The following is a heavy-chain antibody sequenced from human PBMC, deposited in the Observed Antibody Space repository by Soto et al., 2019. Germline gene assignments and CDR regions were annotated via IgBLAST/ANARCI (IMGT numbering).Heavy chain of an antibody. V-gene: IGHV3-48*03. D-gene: IGHD2-21*01. CDR1: GCTFSQFE. CDR3: ANGHMCAAHQSCRSFDS. Sequence: PGRSLRLSCAASGCTFSQFEISWVRQAQGKGLQWISYLTSSGATTYYAGSVKGRFTISTANSKNSMYLQINSLRAEDTAVSYVANGHMCAAHQSCRSFDSGGKGSLVT. J-gene: IGHJ4*02. CDR2: LTSSGATT.